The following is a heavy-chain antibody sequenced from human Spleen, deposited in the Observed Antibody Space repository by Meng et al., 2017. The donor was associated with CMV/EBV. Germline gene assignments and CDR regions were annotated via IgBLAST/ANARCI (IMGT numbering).Heavy chain of an antibody. CDR2: ISYDGSNK. J-gene: IGHJ5*02. D-gene: IGHD6-13*01. CDR1: GFTFSSYA. CDR3: ASWQQLVP. V-gene: IGHV3-30-3*01. Sequence: QVRLVESGGRVVQPGRSLLLSSSASGFTFSSYAMHWVRQAPGKGLEWVAVISYDGSNKYYADSVKGRFTISRDNSKNTLYLQMNSLRAEDTAVYYCASWQQLVPWGQGTLVTVSS.